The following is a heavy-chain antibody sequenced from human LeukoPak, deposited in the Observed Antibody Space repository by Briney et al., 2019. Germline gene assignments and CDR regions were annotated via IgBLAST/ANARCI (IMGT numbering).Heavy chain of an antibody. Sequence: GASVKVSCKASGYTFTSYGISWVRQAPGQGLEWMGWISAYNGNTNYAQNLQGRVTMTTDTSTNTAYMALRSLRSDDTAVYYCARDLNDIAVAGHFDYWGQGTLVTVSS. CDR1: GYTFTSYG. V-gene: IGHV1-18*01. J-gene: IGHJ4*02. CDR3: ARDLNDIAVAGHFDY. D-gene: IGHD6-19*01. CDR2: ISAYNGNT.